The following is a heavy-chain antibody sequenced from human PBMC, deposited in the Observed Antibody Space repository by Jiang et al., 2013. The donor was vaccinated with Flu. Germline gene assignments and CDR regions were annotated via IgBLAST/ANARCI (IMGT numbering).Heavy chain of an antibody. J-gene: IGHJ6*02. Sequence: RQAPGQGLEWMGWISAYNGNTNYAQKLQGRVTMTTDTSTSTAYMELRSLRSDDTAVYYCARDDLERELLTPWYYYYGMDVWGQGTTVTVSS. CDR3: ARDDLERELLTPWYYYYGMDV. CDR2: ISAYNGNT. D-gene: IGHD3-10*01. V-gene: IGHV1-18*01.